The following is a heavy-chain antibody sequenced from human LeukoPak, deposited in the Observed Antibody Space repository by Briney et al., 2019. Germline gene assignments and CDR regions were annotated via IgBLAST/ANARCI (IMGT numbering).Heavy chain of an antibody. CDR1: GFSFSSYW. Sequence: GGSLRLSCAASGFSFSSYWMHWVRQAPGKGLVWVSRINSDGSSTSYADSVKGRFTISRDNAKNTLYLQMNSLRAEDTAVYYCAXGFGYDNIVTYWGQGTLVTVSS. J-gene: IGHJ4*02. CDR3: AXGFGYDNIVTY. D-gene: IGHD5-12*01. V-gene: IGHV3-74*01. CDR2: INSDGSST.